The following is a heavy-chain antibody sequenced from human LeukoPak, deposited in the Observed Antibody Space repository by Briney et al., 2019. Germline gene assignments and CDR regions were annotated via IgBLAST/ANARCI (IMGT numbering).Heavy chain of an antibody. D-gene: IGHD5-24*01. V-gene: IGHV3-11*06. J-gene: IGHJ4*02. Sequence: GGSLRLSCAASGFTFSDYYMSWIRQAPGKGLEWVSYISSSSSYTNSADSVKGRFTISRDNAKNPLYLQMNSLRVEDTAVYYCARDRYGYNPFDYWGQGTLVTVSS. CDR3: ARDRYGYNPFDY. CDR1: GFTFSDYY. CDR2: ISSSSSYT.